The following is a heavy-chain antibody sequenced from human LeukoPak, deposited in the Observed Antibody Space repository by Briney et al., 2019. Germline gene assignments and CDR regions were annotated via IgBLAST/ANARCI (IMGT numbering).Heavy chain of an antibody. V-gene: IGHV6-1*01. J-gene: IGHJ6*02. D-gene: IGHD1-26*01. CDR3: ARDVSFGYYGMDV. CDR2: TYYRSKWYN. Sequence: TLSLTCAISGDSFXXDSAAWNWIRQSPSRGLEWLGRTYYRSKWYNDYAVSVKSRITINPDTSKNQFSLQLNSVTPEDTAVYYCARDVSFGYYGMDVWGQGTTVTVSS. CDR1: GDSFXXDSAA.